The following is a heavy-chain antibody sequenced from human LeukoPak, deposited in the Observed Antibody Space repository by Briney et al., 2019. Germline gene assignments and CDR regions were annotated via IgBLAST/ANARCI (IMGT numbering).Heavy chain of an antibody. Sequence: PSETLSLTCTVSGGSISSFYWSWFYWSWIRQPPGAGLEWIGYIYYSGSTNYNPSLKSRVTISVDTSKNQFSLKLSSVTAADTAVYYCARDPGVYYGSGRRGYFDYWGQGTLVTVSS. J-gene: IGHJ4*02. V-gene: IGHV4-61*08. CDR2: IYYSGST. CDR3: ARDPGVYYGSGRRGYFDY. CDR1: GGSISS. D-gene: IGHD3-10*01.